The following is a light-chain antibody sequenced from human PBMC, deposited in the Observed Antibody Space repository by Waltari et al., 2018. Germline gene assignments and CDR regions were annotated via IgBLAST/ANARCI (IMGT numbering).Light chain of an antibody. CDR2: GAS. Sequence: EIVMTQSPATLSVSQGERATLSCRASRSISSDLAWYQQKPGQAPRLLIYGASTRATGIPARFSGSGSGTEFTLTISSLQSEDFAVYYCQQYNNWPPYTFGQGTKLEIK. V-gene: IGKV3-15*01. CDR3: QQYNNWPPYT. CDR1: RSISSD. J-gene: IGKJ2*01.